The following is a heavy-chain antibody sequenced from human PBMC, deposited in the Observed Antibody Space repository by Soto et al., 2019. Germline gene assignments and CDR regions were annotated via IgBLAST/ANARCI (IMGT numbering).Heavy chain of an antibody. CDR1: GFTFSSYW. CDR3: ARDNMKNTVDV. Sequence: GGSLRLSCAASGFTFSSYWMSWVRQAPGKGPEWVANIKQGGREKYYVDSVKGRFTISRDNAKNSLYLQMNSLRAEDTAVYFCARDNMKNTVDVWGKGTTVTVS. J-gene: IGHJ6*03. CDR2: IKQGGREK. V-gene: IGHV3-7*01. D-gene: IGHD2-2*02.